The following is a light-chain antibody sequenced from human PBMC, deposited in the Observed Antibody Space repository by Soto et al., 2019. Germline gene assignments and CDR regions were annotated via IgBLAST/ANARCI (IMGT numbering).Light chain of an antibody. CDR3: QQGSDWPT. CDR1: QSVSSY. CDR2: DAS. V-gene: IGKV3-11*01. J-gene: IGKJ4*01. Sequence: EIVLTQSPGTLSLSPGERATLSCRASQSVSSYLAWYQQKGGQAPRLLIYDASNRATGIPARFSGSGSGTDFTLTISRLEPEDFAVYYCQQGSDWPTFGGGTKVESK.